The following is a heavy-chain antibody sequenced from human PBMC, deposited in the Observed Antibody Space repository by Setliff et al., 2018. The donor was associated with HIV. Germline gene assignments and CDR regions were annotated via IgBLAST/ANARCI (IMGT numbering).Heavy chain of an antibody. Sequence: KSGGSLRLSCAASGFTFSDYYMSWIRQAPGKGLEWVSYISSSGSTIYYADSVKGRFTISRDNAKNSLYLQMNSLRAEDTAVYYCARGGSWFGGILRGYYYYGMDVWGQGTTVTVSS. J-gene: IGHJ6*02. D-gene: IGHD3-10*01. V-gene: IGHV3-11*01. CDR2: ISSSGSTI. CDR3: ARGGSWFGGILRGYYYYGMDV. CDR1: GFTFSDYY.